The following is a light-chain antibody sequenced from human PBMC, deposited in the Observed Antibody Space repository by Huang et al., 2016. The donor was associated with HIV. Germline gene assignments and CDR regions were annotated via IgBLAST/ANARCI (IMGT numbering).Light chain of an antibody. V-gene: IGKV3-15*01. Sequence: EIVMTQSLAILSVSPGDRATLSCRASQSVRTTLAWYQQKPGQAPRLLIYAAFTRATGVPDRFSGSGSGTEFTLTISSLQSEDFAVYFCQQYFDWPLTFGGGTKVEIK. CDR1: QSVRTT. CDR3: QQYFDWPLT. CDR2: AAF. J-gene: IGKJ4*01.